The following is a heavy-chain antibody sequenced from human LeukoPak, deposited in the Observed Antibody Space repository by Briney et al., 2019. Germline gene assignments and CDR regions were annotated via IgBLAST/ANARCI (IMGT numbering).Heavy chain of an antibody. J-gene: IGHJ4*02. CDR2: ISHTGNTI. CDR3: AKDRGIMVYAYYFDY. CDR1: GFTVRDNF. Sequence: GGSLRLSCAASGFTVRDNFMNWIRQAPGKGLEWVSYISHTGNTIYYADSVKGRFTISRDNAKNSLYLQMNSLRAEDTAVYYCAKDRGIMVYAYYFDYWGQGTLVTVSS. V-gene: IGHV3-11*01. D-gene: IGHD2-8*01.